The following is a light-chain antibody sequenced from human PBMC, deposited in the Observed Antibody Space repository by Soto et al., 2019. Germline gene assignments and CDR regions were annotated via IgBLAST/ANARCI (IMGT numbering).Light chain of an antibody. CDR1: QSVSSAY. CDR3: QQYGSSPLT. CDR2: GAS. V-gene: IGKV3-20*01. J-gene: IGKJ4*01. Sequence: EILLTQSPGTLSLSPGERATLSCRASQSVSSAYLAWYQRKPGQAPRLLIYGASGRATGIPDRFSGSGSGTDFTLTISRLEPEDFAVYYCQQYGSSPLTFGGGTKVDIK.